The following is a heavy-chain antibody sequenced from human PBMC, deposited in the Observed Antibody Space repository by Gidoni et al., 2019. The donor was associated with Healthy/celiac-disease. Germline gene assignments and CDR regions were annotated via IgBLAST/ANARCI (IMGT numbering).Heavy chain of an antibody. CDR3: ARGYCSSTSCYRYYYYGMDV. CDR2: IIPIFGTA. D-gene: IGHD2-2*01. V-gene: IGHV1-69*01. Sequence: QVQLVQSGAEVKKPGSSVKVSCKASGGTFSSYAISWVRQAPGQGLEWMGGIIPIFGTANYAQKFQVRVTITAHESTSTAYMELSSLRSEDTAVYYCARGYCSSTSCYRYYYYGMDVWGQGTTVTVSS. CDR1: GGTFSSYA. J-gene: IGHJ6*02.